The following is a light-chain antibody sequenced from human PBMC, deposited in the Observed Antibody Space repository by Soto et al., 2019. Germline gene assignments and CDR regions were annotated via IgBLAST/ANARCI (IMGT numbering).Light chain of an antibody. J-gene: IGKJ2*01. V-gene: IGKV1-39*01. Sequence: DIQMPQSPSSLSASVGERVTITCRASQSISTYLNWYQQKPGKAPKLLIYAASSLQSGVPSRFSGSGSGTDFSLTISSLQPEDFAAYYCQQSYSRAMYTFGQGTKLEIK. CDR1: QSISTY. CDR3: QQSYSRAMYT. CDR2: AAS.